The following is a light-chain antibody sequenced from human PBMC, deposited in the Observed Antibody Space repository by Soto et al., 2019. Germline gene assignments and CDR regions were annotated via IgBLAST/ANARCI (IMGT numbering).Light chain of an antibody. J-gene: IGLJ2*01. CDR1: TSNIGAPHA. CDR2: DNN. Sequence: QSVLTQPPSVSGAPGQRVTISCTGTTSNIGAPHAVHWYQQVPGTAPKLLVYDNNNRPSGVPDRFTCSKSGPSASLAITGLQAEDEADYFCLSFDNSLSRSVFGGGTKVTVL. CDR3: LSFDNSLSRSV. V-gene: IGLV1-40*01.